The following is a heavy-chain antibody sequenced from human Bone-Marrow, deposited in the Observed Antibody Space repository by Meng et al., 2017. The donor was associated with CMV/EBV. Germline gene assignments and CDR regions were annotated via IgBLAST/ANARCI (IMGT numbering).Heavy chain of an antibody. Sequence: GESLKISCAASGFTFHAYWMSWVRWAPGKGLEWVASINEDGSDKYFGDSVKGRFSITRDNARKSLYLQMNSLRAEDTAVYYCARADGSEYSSSSGLGGIDYWGQGTLVTVSS. CDR1: GFTFHAYW. V-gene: IGHV3-7*01. CDR3: ARADGSEYSSSSGLGGIDY. D-gene: IGHD6-6*01. J-gene: IGHJ4*02. CDR2: INEDGSDK.